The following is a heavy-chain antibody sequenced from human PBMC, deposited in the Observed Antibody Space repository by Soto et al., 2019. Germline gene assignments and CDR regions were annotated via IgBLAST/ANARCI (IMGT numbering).Heavy chain of an antibody. D-gene: IGHD6-6*01. V-gene: IGHV1-46*01. CDR1: GYTFTSYY. J-gene: IGHJ6*02. CDR2: INPSGGST. CDR3: ARDSGEYSSSNNKLPYYYYGMDV. Sequence: ASVKVSCKASGYTFTSYYMHWVRQAPGQGLEWMGIINPSGGSTSYAQKFQGRVTMTRDTSTSTVYMELSSLRSEDTAVYYCARDSGEYSSSNNKLPYYYYGMDVWGQGTTVTVSS.